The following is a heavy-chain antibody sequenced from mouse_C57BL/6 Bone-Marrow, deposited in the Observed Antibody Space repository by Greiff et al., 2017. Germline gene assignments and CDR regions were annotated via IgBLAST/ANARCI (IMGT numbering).Heavy chain of an antibody. D-gene: IGHD1-1*01. J-gene: IGHJ1*03. CDR3: ERYYGSSPWYFDV. CDR1: GYTFTSYW. Sequence: QVQLQQPGAELVKPGASVKMSCKASGYTFTSYWITWVKQRPGQGLEWIGDIYPGSGSTNSKEKFTSKATLTVDSSSSTTYMQLSSQTSEASAVYNCERYYGSSPWYFDVWGTGTTVTVSS. V-gene: IGHV1-55*01. CDR2: IYPGSGST.